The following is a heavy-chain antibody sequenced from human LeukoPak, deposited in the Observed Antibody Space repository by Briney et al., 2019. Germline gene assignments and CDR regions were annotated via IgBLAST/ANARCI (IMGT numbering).Heavy chain of an antibody. V-gene: IGHV3-9*01. CDR2: ISWNSGSI. CDR3: AKALERRIYYYGMDV. D-gene: IGHD1-1*01. CDR1: AFTFADYG. Sequence: GTSQRLSCAASAFTFADYGMHSARLAARNGLEWVSGISWNSGSIGYADSVEGRFTISRDNAKNSLYLQMNSLRAEDTALYYCAKALERRIYYYGMDVWGQGTTVTVSS. J-gene: IGHJ6*02.